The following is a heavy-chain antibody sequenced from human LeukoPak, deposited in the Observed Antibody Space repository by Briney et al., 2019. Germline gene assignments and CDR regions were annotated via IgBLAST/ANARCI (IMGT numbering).Heavy chain of an antibody. CDR1: GYTFTDYY. V-gene: IGHV1-2*06. D-gene: IGHD2-2*01. Sequence: ASVTVSCTASGYTFTDYYMHWVRQAPGQGLEWMGRINPNSAGTKYAQKFQGRVTMTRDTPISTGYIELSGLSFDDTAIYYCARSAPSVTSSLDFDYWGQGTLVTVSS. CDR2: INPNSAGT. CDR3: ARSAPSVTSSLDFDY. J-gene: IGHJ4*02.